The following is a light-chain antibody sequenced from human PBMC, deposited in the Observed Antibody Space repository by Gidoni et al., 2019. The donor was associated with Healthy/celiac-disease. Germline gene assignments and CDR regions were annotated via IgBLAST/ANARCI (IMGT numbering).Light chain of an antibody. Sequence: EIQMTQSPSSLSASVGDRVPITCRASQSISSYLNWYQQKPGKAPKLLIYAASSLQSGVPSRFSGSGSGTDFTLTISSLQPEDFATYYCQQSYSTPRTFXQXTKVEIK. CDR3: QQSYSTPRT. CDR1: QSISSY. J-gene: IGKJ1*01. CDR2: AAS. V-gene: IGKV1-39*01.